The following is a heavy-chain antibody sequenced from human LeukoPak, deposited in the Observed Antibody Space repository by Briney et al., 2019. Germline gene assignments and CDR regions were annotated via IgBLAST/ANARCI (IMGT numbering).Heavy chain of an antibody. Sequence: ASVTVSCKTSGGTFDNSVISWVRQAPGQGLEWMGGIIPIFNSANYAQKFQGRVTITADESTSTAYMELSSLRSDDTAVYYCASGDISGYYQYFYYYMDVWGKGTTVTISS. J-gene: IGHJ6*03. V-gene: IGHV1-69*13. CDR1: GGTFDNSV. CDR3: ASGDISGYYQYFYYYMDV. D-gene: IGHD3-22*01. CDR2: IIPIFNSA.